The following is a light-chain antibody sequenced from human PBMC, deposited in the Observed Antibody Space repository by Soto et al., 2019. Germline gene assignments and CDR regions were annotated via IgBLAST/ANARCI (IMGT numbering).Light chain of an antibody. CDR2: WAS. CDR1: QSVLYSSNKKNS. J-gene: IGKJ1*01. CDR3: QQYYITPRT. V-gene: IGKV4-1*01. Sequence: DIVMTQSPDSLAVSLGERATINCKSSQSVLYSSNKKNSLAWYKQKPGQPPKLLIYWASTRESGVPDRFSGSGCGTDFTLTISSLQAEDVAVYYCQQYYITPRTFGQGTKVEIK.